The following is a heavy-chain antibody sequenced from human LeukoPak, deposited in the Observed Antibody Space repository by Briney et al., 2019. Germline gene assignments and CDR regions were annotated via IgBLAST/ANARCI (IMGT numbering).Heavy chain of an antibody. CDR2: VSHSWST. Sequence: PSETLSLTCTVSGYSISSGYFWGWIRQPPGKGLEWIGSVSHSWSTRYSPSLQSRVTISLDTSKNQFSLKLSSVTAADTAVYFCARNPPATAEFYFDYWGQGTLVTVSS. CDR1: GYSISSGYF. J-gene: IGHJ4*02. CDR3: ARNPPATAEFYFDY. V-gene: IGHV4-38-2*02. D-gene: IGHD1-14*01.